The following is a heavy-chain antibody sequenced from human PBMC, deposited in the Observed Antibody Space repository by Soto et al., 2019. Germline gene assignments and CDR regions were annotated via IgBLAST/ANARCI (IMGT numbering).Heavy chain of an antibody. CDR1: GSTFTRYS. Sequence: SEGSLRSSSPASGSTFTRYSMNWVREAPGQGLVCVAYIASKRHSIKDADSVKGRFTVSRDSAENSLYLQLNILSGEDTAVYYCAREMGACSDISCYPGPYDSWGQGALVTVSS. CDR3: AREMGACSDISCYPGPYDS. V-gene: IGHV3-48*01. J-gene: IGHJ5*02. D-gene: IGHD3-16*01. CDR2: IASKRHSI.